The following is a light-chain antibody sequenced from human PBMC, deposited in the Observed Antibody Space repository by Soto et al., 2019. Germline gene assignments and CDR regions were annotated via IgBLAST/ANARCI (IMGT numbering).Light chain of an antibody. CDR3: SSYTSSSTYV. V-gene: IGLV2-14*02. Sequence: QSVLTQPASVSGSPGQSITLSCTGTSNDVGTYNLVSWYQQHPGKAPKLIIFEGFKRPSGVSNRFSGSKSGNTASLTISGLQAEDEADYYCSSYTSSSTYVFGTGTKVTVL. CDR2: EGF. J-gene: IGLJ1*01. CDR1: SNDVGTYNL.